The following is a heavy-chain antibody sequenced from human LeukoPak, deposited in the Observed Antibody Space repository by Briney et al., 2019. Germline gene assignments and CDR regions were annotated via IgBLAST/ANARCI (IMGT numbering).Heavy chain of an antibody. CDR3: ARAYCGGDCYSRYYYYGMDV. V-gene: IGHV1-2*02. D-gene: IGHD2-21*02. CDR1: GYTFTGYY. Sequence: GASVKVSCKASGYTFTGYYMHWVRQAPGQGLEWMGWINPNSGGTNYAQKLQGRVTMTTDTSTSTAYMELRSLRSDDTAVYYCARAYCGGDCYSRYYYYGMDVWGQGTTVTVS. CDR2: INPNSGGT. J-gene: IGHJ6*02.